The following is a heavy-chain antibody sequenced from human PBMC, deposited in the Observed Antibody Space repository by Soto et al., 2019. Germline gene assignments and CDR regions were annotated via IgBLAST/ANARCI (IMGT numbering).Heavy chain of an antibody. J-gene: IGHJ4*02. CDR2: IDTSGTKI. CDR1: GYTFSDYY. Sequence: QVQLVKSGGDLVNPGGSLRLSCAASGYTFSDYYMSWIRQAPGKGLEWITYIDTSGTKIYYADSVKGRFTITRDNAKNSLYLEMNSLRDEDTAVYYCASHYDMWSGYLSAVDYCGQGTLVTVSS. CDR3: ASHYDMWSGYLSAVDY. V-gene: IGHV3-11*01. D-gene: IGHD3-3*01.